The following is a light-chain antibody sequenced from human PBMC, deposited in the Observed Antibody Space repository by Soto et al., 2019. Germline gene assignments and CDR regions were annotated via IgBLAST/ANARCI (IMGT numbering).Light chain of an antibody. V-gene: IGLV2-14*01. CDR1: SSDVGAHNY. J-gene: IGLJ1*01. Sequence: QSALTQPASVSGSPGQSITISCTGASSDVGAHNYVSWYQQHPGKAPKLMIFEVSNRPSGVSNRFSGPKSGNTASLTVSGLQAEDEADYYCSSFSSSSTLYVFGTGTKLTVL. CDR3: SSFSSSSTLYV. CDR2: EVS.